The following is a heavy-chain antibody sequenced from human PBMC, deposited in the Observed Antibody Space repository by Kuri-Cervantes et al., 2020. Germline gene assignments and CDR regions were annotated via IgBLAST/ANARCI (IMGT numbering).Heavy chain of an antibody. D-gene: IGHD3-16*01. CDR3: ARSLGGSSYY. CDR1: RFTFSPYT. J-gene: IGHJ4*02. Sequence: GESLKISCAASRFTFSPYTMFWVRQAPGKGLEWVTVISYDIINKYCADSVKGRFTESRDSSKNTLYLQVSSLRAEDTAVYYCARSLGGSSYYWGQGTLVTVSS. CDR2: ISYDIINK. V-gene: IGHV3-30-3*01.